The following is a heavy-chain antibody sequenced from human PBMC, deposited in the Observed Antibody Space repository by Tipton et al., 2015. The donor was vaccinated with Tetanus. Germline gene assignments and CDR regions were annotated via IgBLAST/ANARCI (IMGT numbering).Heavy chain of an antibody. D-gene: IGHD1-26*01. V-gene: IGHV1-69*13. J-gene: IGHJ6*01. CDR2: IIPSLGST. Sequence: QSGPEVKNPGASVRISCKASGYTFRGSYIHWVRQAPGQGLEWMGGIIPSLGSTTYAPKFQGRITITADEVTTTAYMEVSSLTSEDTAVFYCARGGSYLGIYYYYAMDVWGQGTTVTVSS. CDR1: GYTFRGSY. CDR3: ARGGSYLGIYYYYAMDV.